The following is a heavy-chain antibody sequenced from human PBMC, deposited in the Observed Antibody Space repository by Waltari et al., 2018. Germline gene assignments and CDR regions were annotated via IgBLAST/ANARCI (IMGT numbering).Heavy chain of an antibody. J-gene: IGHJ3*02. CDR1: AFTLSNYW. V-gene: IGHV3-7*01. Sequence: EVQLVESGGGLVQPGGSLRLPCAAAAFTLSNYWMSWVRQAPGKGLEWVANIMTDGREEYYVDSVRGRFTISRDNAKNSLYLQMNSLRPEDTAVYYCVRDQWFAFDIWGQGTMVTVSS. CDR3: VRDQWFAFDI. CDR2: IMTDGREE. D-gene: IGHD3-22*01.